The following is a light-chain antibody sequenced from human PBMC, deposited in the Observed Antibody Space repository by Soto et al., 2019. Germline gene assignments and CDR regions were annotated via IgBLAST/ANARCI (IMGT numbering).Light chain of an antibody. CDR1: QNVDIY. CDR2: DAS. Sequence: ETVLTQSPATLSLSPGETATLSCRASQNVDIYLAWYQQKPGQAPRLLIYDASNRATGIPARFSGSGSGTDFTHTISSLEPEDFAVYYCQQRKYWPPLTFGQGTRLE. V-gene: IGKV3-11*01. J-gene: IGKJ5*01. CDR3: QQRKYWPPLT.